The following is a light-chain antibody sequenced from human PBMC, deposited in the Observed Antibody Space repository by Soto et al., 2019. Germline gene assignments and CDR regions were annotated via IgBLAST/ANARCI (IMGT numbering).Light chain of an antibody. CDR3: SSYTGTIYV. CDR1: KSDVGAYNY. V-gene: IGLV2-14*01. Sequence: SALAPPACVSERLAQTTTLSCTGTKSDVGAYNYVSWYQQYPGKAPKLMIFGVSNRPSGVSNRFSGSKSGNTASLTISGLQAEDEADYYCSSYTGTIYVFGTGTKVTLL. J-gene: IGLJ1*01. CDR2: GVS.